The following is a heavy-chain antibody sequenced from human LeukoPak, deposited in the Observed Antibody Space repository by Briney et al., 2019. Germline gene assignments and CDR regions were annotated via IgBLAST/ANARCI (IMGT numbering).Heavy chain of an antibody. D-gene: IGHD3-22*01. V-gene: IGHV3-21*04. CDR2: ISSSSSYI. CDR1: GFTFSSYS. J-gene: IGHJ6*02. CDR3: AKVESSGYYSYYYYGMDV. Sequence: GGSLRLSCAASGFTFSSYSMNWVRQAPGKGLEWVSSISSSSSYIYYADSVKGRFTISRDNSKNTLYLQMNSLRAEDTAVYYCAKVESSGYYSYYYYGMDVWGQGTTVTVSS.